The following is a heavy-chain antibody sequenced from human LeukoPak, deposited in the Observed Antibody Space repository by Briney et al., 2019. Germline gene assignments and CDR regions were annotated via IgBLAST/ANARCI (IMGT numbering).Heavy chain of an antibody. V-gene: IGHV3-9*03. CDR3: AKGGSYYELDY. CDR1: GFTFEDYA. Sequence: GRSLRLSWVASGFTFEDYAMHWVRQAPGKGLEWVSGISWNSGSIGYADSVKGRFTISRDNAKNSLYVQMNSLRAEDMALYYCAKGGSYYELDYWGQGTLVTVA. CDR2: ISWNSGSI. J-gene: IGHJ4*02. D-gene: IGHD1-26*01.